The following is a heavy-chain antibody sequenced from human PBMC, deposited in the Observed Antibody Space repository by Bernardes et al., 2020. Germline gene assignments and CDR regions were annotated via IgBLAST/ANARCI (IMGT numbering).Heavy chain of an antibody. Sequence: ASVKVSCKASGYTFTSYGISWVRQAPGQGLEWMGWISAYNGNTNYAQKLQGRVTMTTDTSTSTAYMELRSLRSDDTAVYYCARDYLRYTNNWFDPWGQGTLVTVSS. J-gene: IGHJ5*02. CDR1: GYTFTSYG. CDR3: ARDYLRYTNNWFDP. D-gene: IGHD1-20*01. CDR2: ISAYNGNT. V-gene: IGHV1-18*01.